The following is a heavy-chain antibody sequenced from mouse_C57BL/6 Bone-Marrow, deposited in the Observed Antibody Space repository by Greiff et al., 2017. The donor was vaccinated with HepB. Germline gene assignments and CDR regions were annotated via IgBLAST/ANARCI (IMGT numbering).Heavy chain of an antibody. CDR2: IWTGGGT. J-gene: IGHJ1*03. CDR1: GFSLTSYA. Sequence: VQLVESGPGLVAPSQSLSITCTVSGFSLTSYAISWVRQPPGKGLEWLGVIWTGGGTNYNSALKSRLSISKDNSKSQVYLKMNSLQTDDTARYYWARKLDYYGSSSNWYFDVWGTGTTVTVSS. V-gene: IGHV2-9-1*01. CDR3: ARKLDYYGSSSNWYFDV. D-gene: IGHD1-1*01.